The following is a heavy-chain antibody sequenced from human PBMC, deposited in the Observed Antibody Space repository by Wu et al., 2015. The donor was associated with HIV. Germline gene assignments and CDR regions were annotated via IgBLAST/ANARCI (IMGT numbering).Heavy chain of an antibody. D-gene: IGHD3-16*01. J-gene: IGHJ4*02. Sequence: QVQLVQSGPEVKKPGAAVKVSCKASGYPFSDYGITWVRQAPGQGLEWMGWINAYNGNPHLAQRFQGRVTMTTDPSANTAYMQLRSLTSDDTAIYYCATDFDGGEFSFYYFDSWGQGTVLTVSS. V-gene: IGHV1-18*01. CDR3: ATDFDGGEFSFYYFDS. CDR1: GYPFSDYG. CDR2: INAYNGNP.